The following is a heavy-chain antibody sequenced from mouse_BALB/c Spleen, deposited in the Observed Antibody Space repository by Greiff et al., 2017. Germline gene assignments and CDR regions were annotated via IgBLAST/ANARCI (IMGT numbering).Heavy chain of an antibody. J-gene: IGHJ4*01. CDR3: ARSEVITTLAMDY. CDR1: GYSFTGYF. Sequence: EVKLEESGPELVKPGASVKISCKASGYSFTGYFMNWVMQSHGKSLEWIGRINPYNGDTFYNQKFKGKATLTVDKSSSTAHMELRSLASEDSAVYDCARSEVITTLAMDYWGQGTSVTVSS. CDR2: INPYNGDT. D-gene: IGHD1-1*01. V-gene: IGHV1-20*02.